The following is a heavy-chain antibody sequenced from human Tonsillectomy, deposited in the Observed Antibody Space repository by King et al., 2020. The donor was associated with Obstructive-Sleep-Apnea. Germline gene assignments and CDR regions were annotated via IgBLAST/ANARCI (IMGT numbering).Heavy chain of an antibody. CDR3: TAELRYFDPPNY. J-gene: IGHJ4*02. Sequence: DVQLVESGGGLVQPGQSLRLSCTTSGFSFGVYALSWFRQAPGKGLEWVGFSRKQAYGGTTEYAASVKGRFTISRDGSKSIAYLQMNSLKTEDTAVYYCTAELRYFDPPNYWGQGTLVIVSS. V-gene: IGHV3-49*01. CDR2: SRKQAYGGTT. D-gene: IGHD3-9*01. CDR1: GFSFGVYA.